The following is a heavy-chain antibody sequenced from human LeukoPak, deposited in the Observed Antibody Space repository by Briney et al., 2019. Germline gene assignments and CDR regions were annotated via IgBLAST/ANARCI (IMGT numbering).Heavy chain of an antibody. D-gene: IGHD2-2*01. CDR2: INPNSGGT. Sequence: ASVKVSCKASGYTFTGYYMHWVRQAPGQGLEWMGWINPNSGGTNYAQKFQGRVTMTRDTSISTAYMELSRLRSDDTAVYYCARAWGHCSSTSCYVLYAFDIWGQGTMVTVSS. J-gene: IGHJ3*02. V-gene: IGHV1-2*02. CDR3: ARAWGHCSSTSCYVLYAFDI. CDR1: GYTFTGYY.